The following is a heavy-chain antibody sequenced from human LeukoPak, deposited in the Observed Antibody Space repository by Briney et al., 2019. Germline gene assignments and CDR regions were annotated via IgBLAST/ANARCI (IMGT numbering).Heavy chain of an antibody. J-gene: IGHJ4*02. CDR3: ARGVFGVVIIKWAFDY. CDR1: GFTFSSYA. Sequence: GGSLRLSCAASGFTFSSYAMHWVRQAPGKGLEWVAVISYAGSNKYYADSVKGRFTISRDNSKNTLYLQMNSLRAEDTAVYYCARGVFGVVIIKWAFDYWGQGTLVTVSS. D-gene: IGHD3-3*01. CDR2: ISYAGSNK. V-gene: IGHV3-30-3*01.